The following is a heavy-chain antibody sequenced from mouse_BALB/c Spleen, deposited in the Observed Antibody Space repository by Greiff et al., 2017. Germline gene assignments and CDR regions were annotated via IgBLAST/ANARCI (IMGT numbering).Heavy chain of an antibody. D-gene: IGHD2-10*01. Sequence: QVQLQQSGAELARPGASVKLSCKASGYTFTSYWMQWVKQRPGQGLEWIGAIYPGDGDTRYTQKFKGKATLTADKSSSTAYMQLSSLASEDSAVYYCAREEAYYGNFAWFAYWGQGTLVTVSA. V-gene: IGHV1-87*01. CDR2: IYPGDGDT. CDR3: AREEAYYGNFAWFAY. J-gene: IGHJ3*01. CDR1: GYTFTSYW.